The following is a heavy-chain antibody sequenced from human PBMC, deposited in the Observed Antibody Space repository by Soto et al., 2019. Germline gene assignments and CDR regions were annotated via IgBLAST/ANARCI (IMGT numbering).Heavy chain of an antibody. J-gene: IGHJ6*02. V-gene: IGHV1-18*04. CDR3: ATEGGSNSWYGVGYYCCCMDV. CDR1: GYTFTNYA. D-gene: IGHD6-13*01. Sequence: ASLKVSCKASGYTFTNYATSWVRKAPGEGLEWMGWNSAYNGETKYAQKHQRRVTMPTDTPTTTDYMELRSLRSDDAAVYFCATEGGSNSWYGVGYYCCCMDVWGQGTTVTVSS. CDR2: NSAYNGET.